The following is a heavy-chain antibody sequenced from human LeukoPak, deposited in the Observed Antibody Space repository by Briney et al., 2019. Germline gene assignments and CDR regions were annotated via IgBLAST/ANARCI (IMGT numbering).Heavy chain of an antibody. D-gene: IGHD1-1*01. CDR2: IIPIFGTA. V-gene: IGHV1-69*13. Sequence: GASVKVSCKASGYTFTGYYMDWVRQAPGQGLEWMGGIIPIFGTANYAQKFQGRVTITADESTSTAYMELSSLRSEDTAVYYCARTTGTANQLYNWFDPWGQGTLVTVSS. CDR3: ARTTGTANQLYNWFDP. CDR1: GYTFTGYY. J-gene: IGHJ5*02.